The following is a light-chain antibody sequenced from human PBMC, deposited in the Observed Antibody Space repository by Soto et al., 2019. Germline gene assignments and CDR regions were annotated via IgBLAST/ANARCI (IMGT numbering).Light chain of an antibody. J-gene: IGKJ2*01. CDR1: QSISSW. CDR2: KAS. CDR3: QQYNFYPYT. V-gene: IGKV1-5*03. Sequence: DIPMTQSPSTLSASVGDRVTITCRASQSISSWLAWYQQKPGKAPKLLIYKASSLESGVPSRFSGSGSGTEFTLTISSLQPDDFATYYCQQYNFYPYTFGQGTKLEIK.